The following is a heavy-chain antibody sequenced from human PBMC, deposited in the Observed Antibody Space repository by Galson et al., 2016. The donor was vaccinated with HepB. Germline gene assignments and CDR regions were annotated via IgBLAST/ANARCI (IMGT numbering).Heavy chain of an antibody. J-gene: IGHJ4*02. V-gene: IGHV1-58*01. CDR2: IVAGTGNT. D-gene: IGHD3-22*01. Sequence: SVKVSCKASGFNFVASALQWVRQARGQRLEWIGWIVAGTGNTNYAQKFQERVTITRDMSTRTVYMELGSLTSEDTAMYYCAAAIYYYDSSSYYYDFWGQGTLVSVSS. CDR3: AAAIYYYDSSSYYYDF. CDR1: GFNFVASA.